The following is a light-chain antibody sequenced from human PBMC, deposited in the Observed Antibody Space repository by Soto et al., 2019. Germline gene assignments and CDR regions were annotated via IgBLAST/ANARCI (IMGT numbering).Light chain of an antibody. CDR2: GNS. J-gene: IGLJ1*01. Sequence: QSVLTQPPSVAGARGQRVTISCAGSSSNIGAGYDVHWYQQLPGTAPKLLIYGNSNRPSGVPDRFSGSKSGTSASLDITGIQAEDEADYYCHSYDSSMSGSYVFATGTKATVL. CDR1: SSNIGAGYD. V-gene: IGLV1-40*01. CDR3: HSYDSSMSGSYV.